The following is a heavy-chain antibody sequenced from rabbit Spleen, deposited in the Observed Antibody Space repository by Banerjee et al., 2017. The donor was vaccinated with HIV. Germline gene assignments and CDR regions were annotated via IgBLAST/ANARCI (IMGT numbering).Heavy chain of an antibody. Sequence: HLKESGGGLVQPGGSLTLSCKASGIDFTKYYITWVRQAPGKGLEWIGIIYAAKGSTDYASWVNGRFTISSDNAQSTVDLKMTSLTAADTATYFCARAIVPWLGLTRLDLWGPGTLVTVS. J-gene: IGHJ3*01. CDR1: GIDFTKYY. V-gene: IGHV1S7*01. CDR3: ARAIVPWLGLTRLDL. D-gene: IGHD4-1*01. CDR2: IYAAKGST.